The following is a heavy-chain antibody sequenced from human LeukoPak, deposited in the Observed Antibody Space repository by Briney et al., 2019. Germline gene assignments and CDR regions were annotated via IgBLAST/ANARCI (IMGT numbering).Heavy chain of an antibody. CDR1: GFTFNSYS. J-gene: IGHJ5*02. V-gene: IGHV3-48*02. Sequence: GGSLRLSCEASGFTFNSYSMNWVRQAPGKGLEWVSYISSSSSTIYYADSVKGRFTISRDNAKNSLYLQMNSLRDEDTAVYYCARGGQWLERDWFDPWGQGTLVTVSS. D-gene: IGHD6-19*01. CDR3: ARGGQWLERDWFDP. CDR2: ISSSSSTI.